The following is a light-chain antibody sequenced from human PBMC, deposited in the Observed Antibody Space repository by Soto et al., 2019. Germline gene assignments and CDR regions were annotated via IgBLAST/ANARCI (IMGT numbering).Light chain of an antibody. V-gene: IGLV1-51*01. CDR3: GSWDSSLSADV. CDR2: DDD. Sequence: QSVMTQPPSVSAAPGQRVTISCSGSSSNIGGNSVYWYQQLPGTAPKLLIYDDDKRPSGIPDRFSGSKSGTSATLSITGFQTGDEADYYCGSWDSSLSADVFGTGTKLTVL. CDR1: SSNIGGNS. J-gene: IGLJ1*01.